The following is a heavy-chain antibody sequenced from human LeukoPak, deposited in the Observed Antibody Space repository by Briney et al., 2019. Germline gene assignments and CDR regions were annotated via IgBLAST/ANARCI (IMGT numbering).Heavy chain of an antibody. D-gene: IGHD3-22*01. J-gene: IGHJ4*02. V-gene: IGHV3-23*01. CDR1: GFTFSSYA. CDR3: AKYYYDSSGYYITPPARAPDY. CDR2: ISGSGGST. Sequence: GGSLRLSCAASGFTFSSYAMSWVRQAPGKGLEWVSAISGSGGSTYYADSVKGRFTISRDNSKNTLYLQMNSLRAEDTAVYYCAKYYYDSSGYYITPPARAPDYWGQGTLVTVSS.